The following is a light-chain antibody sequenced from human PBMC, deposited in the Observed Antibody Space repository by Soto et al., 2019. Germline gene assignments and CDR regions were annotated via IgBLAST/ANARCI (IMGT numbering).Light chain of an antibody. J-gene: IGKJ1*01. CDR2: KAS. CDR1: QSISSW. V-gene: IGKV1-5*03. CDR3: QQDNSSPWT. Sequence: DIQMTQSPSTLSASVGDRVTITCRASQSISSWLAWYQQKPGKAPKLLIYKASSLESGVPSRFSGSGSGTAFTITISSLQPDDFATYYCQQDNSSPWTFGQGTKVEIK.